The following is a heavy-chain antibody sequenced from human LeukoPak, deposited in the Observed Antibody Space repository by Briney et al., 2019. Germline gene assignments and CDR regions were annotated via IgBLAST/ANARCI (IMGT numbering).Heavy chain of an antibody. CDR3: TRASRDGYSLNFDY. CDR1: GFTFSDYA. D-gene: IGHD5-24*01. V-gene: IGHV3-49*04. J-gene: IGHJ4*02. CDR2: IRSKAYGGTT. Sequence: GGSLRLSCTASGFTFSDYAMSWARQAPGKGLEWVGFIRSKAYGGTTEYAASVKGRFTISRDDSKSIAYLQMNSLKTEGTAVYYCTRASRDGYSLNFDYWGQGTLVTVSS.